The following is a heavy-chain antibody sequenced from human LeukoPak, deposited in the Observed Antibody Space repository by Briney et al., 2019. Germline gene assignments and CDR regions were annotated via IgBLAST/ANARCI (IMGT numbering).Heavy chain of an antibody. D-gene: IGHD3-10*01. CDR2: ISSSGSTI. CDR1: GFTFSSYE. V-gene: IGHV3-48*03. Sequence: QPGGSLRLSCAASGFTFSSYEMNWVRQAPGKGLEWVSYISSSGSTIYYADSVKGRFTISRDNAKNSLYLQMNSLRAEDTAVYYCAREDPYYGSGSHFDYWGQGTLVTVSS. CDR3: AREDPYYGSGSHFDY. J-gene: IGHJ4*02.